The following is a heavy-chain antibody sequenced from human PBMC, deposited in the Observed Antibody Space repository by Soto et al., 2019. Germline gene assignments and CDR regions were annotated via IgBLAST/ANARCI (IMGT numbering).Heavy chain of an antibody. D-gene: IGHD5-18*01. J-gene: IGHJ4*02. CDR1: GFTFGDYA. CDR3: TRYSYGFDY. CDR2: IRSKAYGGTT. V-gene: IGHV3-49*04. Sequence: GGSLRLSCTASGFTFGDYAMSWVRQAPGKGLEWVGFIRSKAYGGTTEYAASVKGRFTISRDDSKSIAYLQMNSLKTDDTAVYYCTRYSYGFDYWGQWTLVTVSS.